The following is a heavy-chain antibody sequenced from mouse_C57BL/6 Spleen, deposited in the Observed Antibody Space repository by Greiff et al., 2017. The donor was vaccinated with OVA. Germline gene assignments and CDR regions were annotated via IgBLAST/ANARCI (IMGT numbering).Heavy chain of an antibody. J-gene: IGHJ3*01. CDR2: INPNNGGT. CDR3: ARYYYGSSPAWFAY. V-gene: IGHV1-26*01. Sequence: EVQLQQSGPELVKPGASVKISCKASGYTFTDYYMNWVKQSHGKSLEWIGDINPNNGGTSYNQKFKGKATLTVDKSSSTAYMELRSLTSEDSAVYHCARYYYGSSPAWFAYWGQGTLVTVSA. CDR1: GYTFTDYY. D-gene: IGHD1-1*01.